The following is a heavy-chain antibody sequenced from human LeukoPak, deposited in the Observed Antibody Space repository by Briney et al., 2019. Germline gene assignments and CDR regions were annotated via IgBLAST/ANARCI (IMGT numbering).Heavy chain of an antibody. V-gene: IGHV4-34*01. CDR3: ARPLGYCSSNSCPQSWFDP. J-gene: IGHJ5*02. CDR2: INHSGRT. CDR1: GGSISGYY. D-gene: IGHD2-2*01. Sequence: PSETLSLTCTVSGGSISGYYWTWIRQPPGKGLEWIGEINHSGRTNYNPSLKSRVTISVDTSNNQFSLKLSSVTAADTAVYYCARPLGYCSSNSCPQSWFDPWGQGTLVTVSS.